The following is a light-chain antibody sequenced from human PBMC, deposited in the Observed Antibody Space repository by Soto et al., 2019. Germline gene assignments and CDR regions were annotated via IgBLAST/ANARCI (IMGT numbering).Light chain of an antibody. CDR2: DVT. CDR1: SSDVGGSNY. J-gene: IGLJ2*01. Sequence: QAVVTQPRSVSGSPGQSVTISCTGTSSDVGGSNYVSWYQQHPGKTPKLMIYDVTKRPSGVPDRFSGSKSGNTASLTISGLQAEDEADYYCCSYAGSYTLLFGGGTKLTVL. CDR3: CSYAGSYTLL. V-gene: IGLV2-11*01.